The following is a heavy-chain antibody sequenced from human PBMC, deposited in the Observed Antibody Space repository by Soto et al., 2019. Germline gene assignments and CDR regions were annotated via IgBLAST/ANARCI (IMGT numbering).Heavy chain of an antibody. CDR2: ISYDGRNK. V-gene: IGHV3-30*18. D-gene: IGHD2-15*01. CDR3: AKSSYCSGSSCYYYYYGMDG. J-gene: IGHJ6*02. Sequence: GGALRLSCAASGFSCSSYVMHWVRKAQGKGMEWVTVISYDGRNKYYADSVKGRFSISRDNSKNTLYLQMHSLRAEDTAVYYCAKSSYCSGSSCYYYYYGMDGWGQGCTVTVSS. CDR1: GFSCSSYV.